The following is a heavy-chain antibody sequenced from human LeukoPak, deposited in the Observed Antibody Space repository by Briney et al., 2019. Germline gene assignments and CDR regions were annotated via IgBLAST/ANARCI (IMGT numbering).Heavy chain of an antibody. CDR1: GYTFTSYG. D-gene: IGHD2-2*01. CDR3: ARVVGYCSSTSCFDAFDI. J-gene: IGHJ3*02. CDR2: VSAYNGNT. Sequence: ASVKVSCKASGYTFTSYGISWVRQAPGQGLEWMGWVSAYNGNTNYAQKLQGRVTMTTDTSTSTAYMELRSLRSDDTAVYYCARVVGYCSSTSCFDAFDIWGQGTMVTVSS. V-gene: IGHV1-18*01.